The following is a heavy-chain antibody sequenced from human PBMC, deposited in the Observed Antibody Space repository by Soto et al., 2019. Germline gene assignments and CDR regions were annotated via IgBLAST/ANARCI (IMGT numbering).Heavy chain of an antibody. CDR1: GGSIISYY. CDR2: IYYSGST. Sequence: SETLSLTCTVSGGSIISYYWSWIRQPPGKGLEWIGSIYYSGSTYYNPSLKSRVTISVDTSKNQFSLNVSSVTAADTALYYCARHSTGWYAAFDVWDQGTMVTVSS. V-gene: IGHV4-59*05. J-gene: IGHJ3*01. D-gene: IGHD6-19*01. CDR3: ARHSTGWYAAFDV.